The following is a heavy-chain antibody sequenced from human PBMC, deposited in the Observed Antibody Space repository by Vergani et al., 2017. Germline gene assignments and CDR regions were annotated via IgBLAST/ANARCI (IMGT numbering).Heavy chain of an antibody. D-gene: IGHD1-1*01. CDR2: IRPYTGHT. J-gene: IGHJ3*01. CDR1: SHTFQTYG. Sequence: QVQLVQSGAELKKPGASVSFSCKGSSHTFQTYGISWVRQTPGKGLEWMAWIRPYTGHTIYAQKFQDRVTMTADTSTNTAYMELRSLRSDDTAVYFCARVAPSNSEVTPTAFDVWGQGTMVTVSS. CDR3: ARVAPSNSEVTPTAFDV. V-gene: IGHV1-18*01.